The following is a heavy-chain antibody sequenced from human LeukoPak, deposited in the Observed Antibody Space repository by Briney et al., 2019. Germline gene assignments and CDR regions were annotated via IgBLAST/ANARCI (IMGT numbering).Heavy chain of an antibody. V-gene: IGHV4-34*01. Sequence: PSETLSLTCAVFGGSFSGYYWNWIRQPPGKGLDWIGQINPSRNTNYNPSLKSRVTISVDTSKKQFSLKLSSVAAADTAVYYCARRYDFWSGYPPPLDYSGQGTLVTVSS. J-gene: IGHJ4*02. D-gene: IGHD3-3*01. CDR1: GGSFSGYY. CDR2: INPSRNT. CDR3: ARRYDFWSGYPPPLDY.